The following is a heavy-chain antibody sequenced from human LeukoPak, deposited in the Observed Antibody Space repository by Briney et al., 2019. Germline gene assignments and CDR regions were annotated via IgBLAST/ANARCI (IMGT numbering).Heavy chain of an antibody. J-gene: IGHJ4*02. CDR1: GFTFSTYG. CDR2: IYSGGST. Sequence: GRSLRLSCAASGFTFSTYGMHWVRQAPGKGLEWVSVIYSGGSTYYADSVKGRFTISRDNSKNTLYLQMNSLRAEDTAVYYCASHGERWGQGTLVTVSS. D-gene: IGHD4-17*01. CDR3: ASHGER. V-gene: IGHV3-66*04.